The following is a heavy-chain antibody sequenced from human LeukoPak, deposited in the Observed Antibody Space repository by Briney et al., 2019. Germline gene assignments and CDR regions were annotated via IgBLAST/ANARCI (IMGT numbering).Heavy chain of an antibody. CDR2: IYPADSDT. CDR1: GYSFTTYW. V-gene: IGHV5-51*01. CDR3: ARQHNTNYDY. Sequence: GESLKISCQASGYSFTTYWIGWVRQMPGKGLEWMGIIYPADSDTKYSPSIQGQVTISADKSISTAYLQWSSLKASDTAMYYCARQHNTNYDYWGQGTLVTVSS. D-gene: IGHD1-7*01. J-gene: IGHJ4*02.